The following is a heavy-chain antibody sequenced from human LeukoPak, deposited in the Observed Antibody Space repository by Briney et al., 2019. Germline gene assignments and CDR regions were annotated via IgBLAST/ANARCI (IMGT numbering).Heavy chain of an antibody. CDR1: GFTFGDYA. J-gene: IGHJ4*02. CDR3: ARDSSGSDHFDN. CDR2: ISSGSSFT. Sequence: GRSLRLSCTASGFTFGDYAMNWVRRAPGKGLEWVSSISSGSSFTYYADSVKGRFTISRDNAKNSLYLQMNSLRAEDTAVYYCARDSSGSDHFDNWGQGTLVTVSS. D-gene: IGHD3-10*01. V-gene: IGHV3-21*01.